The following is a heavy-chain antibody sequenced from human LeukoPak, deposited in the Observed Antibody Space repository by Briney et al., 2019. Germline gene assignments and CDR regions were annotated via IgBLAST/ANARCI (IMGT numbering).Heavy chain of an antibody. CDR1: GFTFSYYG. CDR3: ARSRAPTADPGAFDI. D-gene: IGHD1-14*01. J-gene: IGHJ3*02. Sequence: GGSLSLSCVASGFTFSYYGRQWVRQAPGKGLEWVAFIRYGGSKEFYANSVKGRFTISRDNSKSSLYLQMNSLRPEDTALYYCARSRAPTADPGAFDIWGQGTMVTVSS. V-gene: IGHV3-30*02. CDR2: IRYGGSKE.